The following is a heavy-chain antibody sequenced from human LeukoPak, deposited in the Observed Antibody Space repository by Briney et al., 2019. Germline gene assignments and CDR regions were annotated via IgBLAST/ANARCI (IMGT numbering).Heavy chain of an antibody. CDR3: AKDQKALRFLEWLLSMDY. J-gene: IGHJ4*02. Sequence: GRSLRLSCAASGFTFSSYGMHWVRQAPGKGLEWVALISYDGNNNYYADSVKGRFTISRDNSKNTLYLQMNSLRAEDTAVYYCAKDQKALRFLEWLLSMDYWGQGTLVTVSS. CDR2: ISYDGNNN. CDR1: GFTFSSYG. D-gene: IGHD3-3*01. V-gene: IGHV3-30*18.